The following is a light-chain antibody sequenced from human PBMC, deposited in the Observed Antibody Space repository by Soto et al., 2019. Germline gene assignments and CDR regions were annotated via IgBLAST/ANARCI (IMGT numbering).Light chain of an antibody. Sequence: EIVMTQSPATLSVSPGEGATLSCRASQSVSSKLVWYQQKTGQAPRLLIYCASTSATGIPTRFIGSGCGTEFTLIIISLQSEDDSVDYCQQHNSWLRTFGQGTKVEIK. J-gene: IGKJ1*01. CDR1: QSVSSK. CDR2: CAS. CDR3: QQHNSWLRT. V-gene: IGKV3-15*01.